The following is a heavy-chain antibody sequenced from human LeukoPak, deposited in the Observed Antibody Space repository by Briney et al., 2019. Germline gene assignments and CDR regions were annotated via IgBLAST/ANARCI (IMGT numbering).Heavy chain of an antibody. CDR1: GYTFTSYD. CDR3: ARELLTRLLWFGESRMDV. D-gene: IGHD3-10*01. J-gene: IGHJ6*02. V-gene: IGHV7-4-1*02. Sequence: ASVKVSCKASGYTFTSYDISWVRQAPGQGLEWMGWINTNTGNPTYAQGFTGRFVFSLDTSVSTAYLQVSSLKAEDTAVYYCARELLTRLLWFGESRMDVWGQGTTVTVSS. CDR2: INTNTGNP.